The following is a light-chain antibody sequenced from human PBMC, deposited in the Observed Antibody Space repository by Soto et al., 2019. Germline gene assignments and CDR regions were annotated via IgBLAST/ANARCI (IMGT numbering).Light chain of an antibody. CDR3: QQYNSYSRT. CDR1: QSISSW. J-gene: IGKJ1*01. CDR2: DAP. Sequence: DIQMTQSPSTLAASVGDRVTITCRASQSISSWLAWYQQKPGKAPKLLIYDAPNLESGVPSRFSGSGSGTEFTLTISSLQPDDFATYYCQQYNSYSRTFGQGTKVDFK. V-gene: IGKV1-5*01.